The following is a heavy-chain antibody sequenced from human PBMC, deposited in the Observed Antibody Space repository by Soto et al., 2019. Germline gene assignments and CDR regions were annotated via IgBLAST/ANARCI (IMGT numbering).Heavy chain of an antibody. V-gene: IGHV1-18*01. CDR2: VSAYNGER. CDR3: SRGTSIPASGDY. Sequence: QVQLVQSGAEVKQPGASVKVSCKASGYTFTNYGINWVRQAPRQGLEWLGWVSAYNGERRYAQRVQARVIMTTDTSTTTAYMELRSLRSDDTAVYYCSRGTSIPASGDYWGQGTLVTVSS. J-gene: IGHJ4*01. D-gene: IGHD6-6*01. CDR1: GYTFTNYG.